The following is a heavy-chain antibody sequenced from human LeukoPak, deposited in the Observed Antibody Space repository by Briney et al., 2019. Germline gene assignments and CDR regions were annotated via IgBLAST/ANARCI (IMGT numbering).Heavy chain of an antibody. CDR2: MNPNSGNT. CDR3: ARVGSGSYYYFDY. Sequence: ASVKLSCKASGYTFTSYDINWVRQATGPGLEWMGWMNPNSGNTGYAQKFQGRVTMTRNTSISTAYMELSSLRSEGTAVYYCARVGSGSYYYFDYWGQGTLVTVSS. J-gene: IGHJ4*02. V-gene: IGHV1-8*01. CDR1: GYTFTSYD. D-gene: IGHD1-26*01.